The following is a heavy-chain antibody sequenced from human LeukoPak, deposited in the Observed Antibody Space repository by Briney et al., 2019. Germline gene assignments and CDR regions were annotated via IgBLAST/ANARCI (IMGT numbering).Heavy chain of an antibody. CDR1: GLTFSVYG. CDR2: IPYDGSNK. CDR3: AREGYIAVAGTFDY. V-gene: IGHV3-30*19. D-gene: IGHD6-19*01. Sequence: GGSQRLSCAASGLTFSVYGMHWVRQAPGKGLEWVAVIPYDGSNKYYADSVKGRFTISRDNSKNTLYLQMNSLRAEDTAVYYCAREGYIAVAGTFDYWGQGTLVTVSS. J-gene: IGHJ4*02.